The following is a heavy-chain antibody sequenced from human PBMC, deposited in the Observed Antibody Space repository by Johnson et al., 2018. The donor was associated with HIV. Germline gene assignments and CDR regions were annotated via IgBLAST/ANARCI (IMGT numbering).Heavy chain of an antibody. CDR1: GFTFSSYA. CDR2: ISYDGGNK. J-gene: IGHJ3*02. CDR3: ARDPYGSGPYVAFDI. V-gene: IGHV3-30*04. D-gene: IGHD3-10*01. Sequence: VQLVESGGGVVQPGRSLRLSCAVSGFTFSSYAMHWVRQAPGEGLDWVAVISYDGGNKYYADSVKGRFTISRDNSKNTLYLQMNSLRAEDTAVYYCARDPYGSGPYVAFDIWGQGTMVTVSS.